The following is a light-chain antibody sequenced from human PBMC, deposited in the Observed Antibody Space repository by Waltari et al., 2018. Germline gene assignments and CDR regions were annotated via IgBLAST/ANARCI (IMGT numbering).Light chain of an antibody. CDR2: AAS. Sequence: IQLTQSPSSLSASVGDRVTITCRASQGISSYLAWYQQKPGKAPKLLIYAASTLQSGVPSRFSGIGSGTDFTLTISSLQPEDFATYYCQQLNSYPITFVQGTRLEIK. V-gene: IGKV1-9*01. J-gene: IGKJ5*01. CDR1: QGISSY. CDR3: QQLNSYPIT.